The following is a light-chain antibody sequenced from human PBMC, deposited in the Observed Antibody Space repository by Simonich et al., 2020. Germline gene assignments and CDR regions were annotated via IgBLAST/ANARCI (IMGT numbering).Light chain of an antibody. Sequence: QSALTQPASVSGSPGQSITISCTGTSSDVGGYNYVSWYPQHPGKAPKLMIYDVSKRPSGVSNRFSGSKSGNTASLTISGLQAEDEADYYCSSYTSSSTFVVFGGGTKLTVL. J-gene: IGLJ2*01. V-gene: IGLV2-14*01. CDR3: SSYTSSSTFVV. CDR1: SSDVGGYNY. CDR2: DVS.